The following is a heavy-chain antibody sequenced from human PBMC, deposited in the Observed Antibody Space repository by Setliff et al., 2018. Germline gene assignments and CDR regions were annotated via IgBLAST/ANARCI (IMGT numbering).Heavy chain of an antibody. CDR1: GYTFTSYT. V-gene: IGHV1-3*01. CDR2: INAGNGNT. D-gene: IGHD4-17*01. Sequence: ASVKVSCKASGYTFTSYTLHWVRQAPGQRLEWMGWINAGNGNTKYSQKFQGRVTLTRDTSASIDYMELSSLRSEDTAVYFWARGSSVTTGGPQFDPWGQGTLVTVSS. J-gene: IGHJ5*02. CDR3: ARGSSVTTGGPQFDP.